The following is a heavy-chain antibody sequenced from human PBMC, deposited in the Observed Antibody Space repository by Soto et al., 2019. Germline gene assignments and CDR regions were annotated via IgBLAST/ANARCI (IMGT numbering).Heavy chain of an antibody. D-gene: IGHD3-10*01. CDR2: FFYSGTT. CDR1: VCSISTFY. J-gene: IGHJ3*02. V-gene: IGHV4-59*01. Sequence: SLSLTCSVSVCSISTFYWSWIRQSASTGLEWIGDFFYSGTTKSNPSLKSRVSVSVDTAKNQFSLTLNSVTAADTAIYYCARQGGESSNDYYFGAFDIWGRGTMVTVSS. CDR3: ARQGGESSNDYYFGAFDI.